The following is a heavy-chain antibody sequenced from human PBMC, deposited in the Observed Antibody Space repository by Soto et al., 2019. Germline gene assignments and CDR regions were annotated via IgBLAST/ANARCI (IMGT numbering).Heavy chain of an antibody. D-gene: IGHD3-22*01. V-gene: IGHV1-8*01. CDR3: ARGPYYDSSGYPDAFDI. CDR1: GYTFTSYD. J-gene: IGHJ3*02. Sequence: ASVKVSCKASGYTFTSYDINWVRQATGQGLEWMGWMNPNSGNTGYAQKFQGRVTMTRNTSTSTAYMELSSLRSEDTAVYYCARGPYYDSSGYPDAFDIWGQGTMVTVSS. CDR2: MNPNSGNT.